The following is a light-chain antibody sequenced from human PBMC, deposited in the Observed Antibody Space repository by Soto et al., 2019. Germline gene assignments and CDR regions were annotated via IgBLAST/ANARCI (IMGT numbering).Light chain of an antibody. Sequence: DIQLTQSPSFLSASVGDRVTITCRASQGISSYLAWYQQKPGKAPKLLIYDASTLQSGVPSRFSGSGSLTEFTLTIISLQPEDFATDYCQQLNSYPRTFGQGTKVEIK. CDR3: QQLNSYPRT. V-gene: IGKV1-9*01. J-gene: IGKJ1*01. CDR1: QGISSY. CDR2: DAS.